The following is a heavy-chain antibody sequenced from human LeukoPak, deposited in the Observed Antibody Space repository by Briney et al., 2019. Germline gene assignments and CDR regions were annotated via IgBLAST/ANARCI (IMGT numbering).Heavy chain of an antibody. J-gene: IGHJ4*02. CDR3: AKDSQEQQLVRDFDY. Sequence: QPGGSLRLSCAASGFTFSSYAMSWVRQAPGKGLEWISSVSGSGGSTTYYADSAKGRFTISRDNSKNTLFLQMNSLRGEDTAVYYCAKDSQEQQLVRDFDYWGLGTLVTVSS. V-gene: IGHV3-23*01. D-gene: IGHD6-13*01. CDR1: GFTFSSYA. CDR2: VSGSGGSTT.